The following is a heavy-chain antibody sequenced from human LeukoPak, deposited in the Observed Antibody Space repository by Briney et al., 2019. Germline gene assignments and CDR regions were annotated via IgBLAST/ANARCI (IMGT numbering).Heavy chain of an antibody. J-gene: IGHJ3*02. CDR1: GGTFSSYA. D-gene: IGHD3-22*01. Sequence: SVKASCKASGGTFSSYAISWVRQAPGQGLEWMGGIIPIFGTANYAQKFQGRVTITTDESTSTAYMELSSLRSEDTAVYYCASPTYYYDSSTPFDIWGQGTMVTVSS. CDR2: IIPIFGTA. CDR3: ASPTYYYDSSTPFDI. V-gene: IGHV1-69*05.